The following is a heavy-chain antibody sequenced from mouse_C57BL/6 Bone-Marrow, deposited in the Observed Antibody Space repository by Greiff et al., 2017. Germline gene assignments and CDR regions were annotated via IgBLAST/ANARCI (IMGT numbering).Heavy chain of an antibody. V-gene: IGHV1-81*01. CDR3: ARCPYFYAMDY. Sequence: QVQLQQSGAELARPGASVKLSCKASGYTFTSYGISWVKQRTGQGLEWIGEIYPRSGNTYYNEKFKGKATLTADKSSSTAYMELRSLTSEYSAVYFCARCPYFYAMDYWGQGTSVTVSS. D-gene: IGHD2-10*01. CDR2: IYPRSGNT. CDR1: GYTFTSYG. J-gene: IGHJ4*01.